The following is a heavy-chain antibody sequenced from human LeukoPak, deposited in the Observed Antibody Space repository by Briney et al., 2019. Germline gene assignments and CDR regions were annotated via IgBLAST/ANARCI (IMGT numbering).Heavy chain of an antibody. CDR1: GFTVSSNY. J-gene: IGHJ5*02. CDR2: IYSGGST. D-gene: IGHD3-22*01. Sequence: PGGSLRLSCAASGFTVSSNYMNWVRQAPGKGLEWVSVIYSGGSTYYADSVKGRFTISRDNAKNSLYLRLNSLRAEDTATYYCAKARNHYYDSSGYASWGQGTLVTVSS. V-gene: IGHV3-66*01. CDR3: AKARNHYYDSSGYAS.